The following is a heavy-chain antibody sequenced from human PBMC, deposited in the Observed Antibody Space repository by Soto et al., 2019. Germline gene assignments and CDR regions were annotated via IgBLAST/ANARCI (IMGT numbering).Heavy chain of an antibody. CDR2: ISGSGGGT. CDR1: GFTFSSYA. J-gene: IGHJ4*02. D-gene: IGHD5-12*01. V-gene: IGHV3-23*01. Sequence: PGGSLRLSCAASGFTFSSYAMSWVRQAPGKGLEWVSGISGSGGGTYYADSVKGRFTITRDNSKNTLYLQMNSVRAEDTAIYYCAKGYSGYGYLSFGNWGQRTRVTVSP. CDR3: AKGYSGYGYLSFGN.